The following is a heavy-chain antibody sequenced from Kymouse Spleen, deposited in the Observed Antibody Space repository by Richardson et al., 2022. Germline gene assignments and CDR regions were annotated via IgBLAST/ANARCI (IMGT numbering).Heavy chain of an antibody. V-gene: IGHV3-15*01. Sequence: EVQLVESGGGLVKPGGSLRLSCAASGFTFSNAWMSWVRQAPGKGLEWVGRIKSKTDGGTTDYAAPVKGRFTISRDDSKNTLYLQMNSLKTEDTAVYYCTTDSYCTNGVCYGAFDIWGQGTMVTVSS. D-gene: IGHD2-8*01. CDR1: GFTFSNAW. CDR2: IKSKTDGGTT. CDR3: TTDSYCTNGVCYGAFDI. J-gene: IGHJ3*02.